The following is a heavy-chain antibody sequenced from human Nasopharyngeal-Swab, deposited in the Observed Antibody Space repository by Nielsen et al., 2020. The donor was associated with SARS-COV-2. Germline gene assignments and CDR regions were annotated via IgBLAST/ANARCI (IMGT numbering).Heavy chain of an antibody. J-gene: IGHJ5*02. V-gene: IGHV3-33*01. CDR3: ARDTSDSSGWDWFDP. CDR1: GFTFSSYG. CDR2: IWYDGSNK. Sequence: GESLKISCAASGFTFSSYGMHWVRQAPGKGPEWVAVIWYDGSNKYYADSVKGRFTISRDNSKNTLYLQMNSLRAEDTAVYYCARDTSDSSGWDWFDPWGQGTLVTVSS. D-gene: IGHD6-19*01.